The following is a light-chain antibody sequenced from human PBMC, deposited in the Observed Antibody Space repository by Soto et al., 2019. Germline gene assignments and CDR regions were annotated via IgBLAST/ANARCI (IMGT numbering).Light chain of an antibody. Sequence: QSVLTQPPSASGTPGQRVTISCSGTISNIGSNHVYWYQQLPGMAPTLLIYRNNQRPSGVPDRFSGSKSGTSASLAISGLRSEDEADHYCATWDDRLSGRGVFGTGTKVTVL. J-gene: IGLJ1*01. V-gene: IGLV1-47*01. CDR1: ISNIGSNH. CDR2: RNN. CDR3: ATWDDRLSGRGV.